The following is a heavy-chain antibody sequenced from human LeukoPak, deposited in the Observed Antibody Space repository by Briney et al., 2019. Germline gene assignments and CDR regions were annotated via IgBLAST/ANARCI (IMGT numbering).Heavy chain of an antibody. V-gene: IGHV3-23*01. CDR3: AKGGALFAVASYFDY. Sequence: PGGSLRLSCAASGFTFGSYAMRWVRQAPGKGLEGVSSITASGSATYYADSVKGEFTISRDNSKSMLYLQMNSLRAEDTALYYCAKGGALFAVASYFDYWGQGTLVTVSS. D-gene: IGHD6-19*01. J-gene: IGHJ4*02. CDR1: GFTFGSYA. CDR2: ITASGSAT.